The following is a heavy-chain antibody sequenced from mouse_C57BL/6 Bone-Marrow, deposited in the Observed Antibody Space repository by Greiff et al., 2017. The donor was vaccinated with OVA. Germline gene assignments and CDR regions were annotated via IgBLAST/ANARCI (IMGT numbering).Heavy chain of an antibody. CDR1: GFTFSDYG. J-gene: IGHJ3*01. Sequence: EVKLAESGGGLVQPGGSLKLSCAASGFTFSDYGMAWVRQAPRKGPEWVAFISNLAYSIYYAETVTGRFTLSRESAKNTLYLEMSSLWSEDTDIYYCSRGKNDGYNEFAYWGQGTLVTVSA. D-gene: IGHD2-3*01. CDR2: ISNLAYSI. V-gene: IGHV5-15*01. CDR3: SRGKNDGYNEFAY.